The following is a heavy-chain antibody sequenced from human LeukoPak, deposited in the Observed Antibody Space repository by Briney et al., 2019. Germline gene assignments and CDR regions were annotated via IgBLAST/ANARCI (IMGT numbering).Heavy chain of an antibody. CDR2: ISAYNGNT. D-gene: IGHD3-22*01. CDR1: GYTFTSYG. Sequence: ASVKVSCKASGYTFTSYGISWVRQAPGQGLEWMGWISAYNGNTNYAQKLQGRVTMTTDTSTSTAYMELRSLRSDDTAVYYCAGVVVTPDAFDIWGQGTMVTASS. J-gene: IGHJ3*02. V-gene: IGHV1-18*01. CDR3: AGVVVTPDAFDI.